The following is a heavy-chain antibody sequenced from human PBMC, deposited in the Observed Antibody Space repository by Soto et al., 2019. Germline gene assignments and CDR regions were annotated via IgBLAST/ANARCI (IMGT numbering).Heavy chain of an antibody. D-gene: IGHD5-18*01. CDR2: ISYTVDA. CDR3: VGSLMSRAMESFDY. V-gene: IGHV4-59*01. CDR1: AGSISRYY. Sequence: HVQLQESGPGLVKPSEPLSLTCSVSAGSISRYYWGWVRQSPGEGLEWIAHISYTVDASYNPSLNSRVTIPLDTSKNQIALSLMSVTAADTAVYYCVGSLMSRAMESFDYWGQGTLVTVTS. J-gene: IGHJ4*02.